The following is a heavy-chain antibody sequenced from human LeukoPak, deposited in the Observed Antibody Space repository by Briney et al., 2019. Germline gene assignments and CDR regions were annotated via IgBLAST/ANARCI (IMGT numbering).Heavy chain of an antibody. J-gene: IGHJ4*02. Sequence: GGSLRLSCAASGFTFNIYAMIWVRQAPGKGLEWGSVIYTGGASYADSVKGRFTISRDNSKNTLYLQMNSLGAEDTAVYYCAKDIISGWYSNFDYWGQGTLVTVSS. CDR3: AKDIISGWYSNFDY. CDR1: GFTFNIYA. CDR2: IYTGGA. D-gene: IGHD6-19*01. V-gene: IGHV3-23*03.